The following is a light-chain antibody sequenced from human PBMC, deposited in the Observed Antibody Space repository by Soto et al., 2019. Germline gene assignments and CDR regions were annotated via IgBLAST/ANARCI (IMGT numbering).Light chain of an antibody. CDR3: SSYTSSISYV. V-gene: IGLV2-14*03. J-gene: IGLJ1*01. CDR1: SSDVGGYNY. CDR2: DVS. Sequence: QSVLTQPASVSGSPGQSITISCTGTSSDVGGYNYVSWYQRHPGEAPKLIIYDVSNRPSGVSDRFSGSKSGNTASLTISRLQAEDEADYYCSSYTSSISYVFGTGTKV.